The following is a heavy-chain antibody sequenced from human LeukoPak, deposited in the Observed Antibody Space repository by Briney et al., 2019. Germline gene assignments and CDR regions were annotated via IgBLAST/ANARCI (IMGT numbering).Heavy chain of an antibody. CDR2: IKEDGSEI. J-gene: IGHJ4*02. CDR1: GFTFSHYS. Sequence: PGGSLRLSCAASGFTFSHYSMGWVRQAAGKGLEYVAHIKEDGSEIFYVDSVKGRFTISRDNAKNSLYLQMYSLGAEDTAIYYCARTYTYPRYWGQGALVTVSS. CDR3: ARTYTYPRY. D-gene: IGHD3-16*01. V-gene: IGHV3-7*02.